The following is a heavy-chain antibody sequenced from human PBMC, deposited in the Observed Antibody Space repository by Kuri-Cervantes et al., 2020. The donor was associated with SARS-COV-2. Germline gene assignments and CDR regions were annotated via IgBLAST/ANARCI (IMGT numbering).Heavy chain of an antibody. V-gene: IGHV3-53*01. Sequence: GESLKISCAASGFTVSSNYMSWVRQAPGKGLGWASVIYSGGSTYYADSVKGRFTISRDNSKNTLYLQMNSLRAEDTAVYYCAREMKEGAVMGAFDIWGQGTMVTVSS. CDR1: GFTVSSNY. CDR2: IYSGGST. D-gene: IGHD1-26*01. J-gene: IGHJ3*02. CDR3: AREMKEGAVMGAFDI.